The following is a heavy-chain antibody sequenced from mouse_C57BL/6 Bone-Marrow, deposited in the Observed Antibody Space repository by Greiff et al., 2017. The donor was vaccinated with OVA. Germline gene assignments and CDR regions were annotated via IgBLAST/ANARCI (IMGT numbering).Heavy chain of an antibody. CDR1: EYEFPSHD. CDR3: ARGEWLLKGWYFDV. D-gene: IGHD2-3*01. J-gene: IGHJ1*03. V-gene: IGHV5-2*01. Sequence: EVQGVESGGGLVQPGESLKLSCESNEYEFPSHDMSWVRKTPEKRLELVAAINSDGGSTYYPDTMERRFIISRDNTKNTLYLQMSSLRSEDTALYYCARGEWLLKGWYFDVWGTGTTVTVSS. CDR2: INSDGGST.